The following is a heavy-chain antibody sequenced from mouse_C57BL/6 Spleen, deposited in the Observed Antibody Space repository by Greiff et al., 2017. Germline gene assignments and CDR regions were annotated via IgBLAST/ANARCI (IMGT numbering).Heavy chain of an antibody. V-gene: IGHV1-7*01. D-gene: IGHD1-1*01. Sequence: QVQLQQSGAELAKPGASVKLSCKASGYTFTSYWMHWVKQRPGQGLEWIGYINPSSGYTKYNQKFKDKATLTADKSPSTAYMQLSSLTYEDSAVYYCAREGTTVVPFAYWGQGTLVTVSA. CDR3: AREGTTVVPFAY. CDR1: GYTFTSYW. CDR2: INPSSGYT. J-gene: IGHJ3*01.